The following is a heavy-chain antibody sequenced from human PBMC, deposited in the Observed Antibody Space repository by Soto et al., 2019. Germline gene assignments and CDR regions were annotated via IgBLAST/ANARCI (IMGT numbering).Heavy chain of an antibody. CDR3: AGGPHDYGDYGPGGY. V-gene: IGHV4-31*03. CDR2: IYYSGST. J-gene: IGHJ4*02. D-gene: IGHD4-17*01. CDR1: GGSISSGGYY. Sequence: QVQLQESGPGLVKPSQTLSLTCTVSGGSISSGGYYWSWIRQHPGKGLEWIGYIYYSGSTYYNPSLKSRVTIAVDTSKNQFSLKLSSVTAADTAVYYCAGGPHDYGDYGPGGYWGQGTLVTVSS.